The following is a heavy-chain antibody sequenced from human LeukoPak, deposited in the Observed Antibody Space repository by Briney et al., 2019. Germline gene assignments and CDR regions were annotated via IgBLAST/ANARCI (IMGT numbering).Heavy chain of an antibody. D-gene: IGHD3-22*01. CDR2: INPDSGDT. V-gene: IGHV1-2*02. Sequence: ASVKVSCKPSGYSFTGYYIHWVRQAPGRGGEWMGWINPDSGDTKYAQKFQGRVTLTRDKSISTAYMELSRLTADDTAVYYCARGYDSGGYYLPDHWGQGTLVTVSS. CDR3: ARGYDSGGYYLPDH. J-gene: IGHJ4*02. CDR1: GYSFTGYY.